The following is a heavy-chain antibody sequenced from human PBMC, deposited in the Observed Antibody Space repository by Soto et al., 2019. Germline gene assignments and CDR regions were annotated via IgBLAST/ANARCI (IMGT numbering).Heavy chain of an antibody. CDR1: GLIFNNYG. Sequence: EVQLLESGGALVQAGGSMRLSCAASGLIFNNYGMSWVRQAPGKGLEWVSTISSSGDKTYYAESVKGRFTISRDNSKNTLYLQMDTLRSEDTAVYYCAPLAVAGPNFDYWGQGTLVTVSS. CDR3: APLAVAGPNFDY. J-gene: IGHJ4*02. CDR2: ISSSGDKT. V-gene: IGHV3-23*01. D-gene: IGHD6-19*01.